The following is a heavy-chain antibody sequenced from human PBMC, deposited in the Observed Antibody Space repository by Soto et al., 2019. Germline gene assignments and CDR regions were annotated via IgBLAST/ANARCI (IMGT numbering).Heavy chain of an antibody. CDR1: GGSISTGGYY. J-gene: IGHJ4*02. CDR3: AREALT. Sequence: QVQLQESGPGLVKPSQTLSLTCTVSGGSISTGGYYWSWIRQHPGKGLEWIGYIYYSGSPYYNPSLKSGVTKSVATSKNQFSLQLSSVTAADAAVYYCAREALTWGQGTRVTVSS. CDR2: IYYSGSP. V-gene: IGHV4-31*03.